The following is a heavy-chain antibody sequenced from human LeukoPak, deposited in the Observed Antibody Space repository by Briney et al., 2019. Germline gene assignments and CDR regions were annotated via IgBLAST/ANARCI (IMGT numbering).Heavy chain of an antibody. CDR2: ISGSATST. Sequence: GGSLRLSCAASGFSFSSYAMSWVRQAPGKGLEWVSTISGSATSTYYADSVKGRFTISRDNSKNTLYLQMNSLRAEDTAVYYCAKTDDSSGYWFDPWGQGTLVTVSS. CDR1: GFSFSSYA. D-gene: IGHD3-22*01. J-gene: IGHJ5*02. CDR3: AKTDDSSGYWFDP. V-gene: IGHV3-23*01.